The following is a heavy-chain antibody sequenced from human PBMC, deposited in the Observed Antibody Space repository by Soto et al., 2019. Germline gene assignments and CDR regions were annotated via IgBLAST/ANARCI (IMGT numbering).Heavy chain of an antibody. CDR3: ARDHPHSYGVYYFDY. J-gene: IGHJ4*02. D-gene: IGHD5-18*01. Sequence: TSXTLSLTCTVSGGSIRNYYWSWIRQPPGKGLEWIGYVYSSGSTHYNPSLQSRVTISADTSKNQVSLKVNSVTAADTAVYYCARDHPHSYGVYYFDYWGQGTPVTVSS. V-gene: IGHV4-59*01. CDR1: GGSIRNYY. CDR2: VYSSGST.